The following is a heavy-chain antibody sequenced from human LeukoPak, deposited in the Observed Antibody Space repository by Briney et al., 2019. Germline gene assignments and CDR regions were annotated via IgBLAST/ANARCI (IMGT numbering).Heavy chain of an antibody. J-gene: IGHJ4*02. CDR3: ARGIVVVVAASVYFDY. Sequence: GGSLRLSCAASGFTFSSYSMNWVRQAPGKGLEWVAAISTTSGNIYYADSVKGRFTISRDNAKNSLYLQMNSLRAEDTAVYYCARGIVVVVAASVYFDYWGQGTLVTVSS. V-gene: IGHV3-21*01. CDR1: GFTFSSYS. D-gene: IGHD2-15*01. CDR2: ISTTSGNI.